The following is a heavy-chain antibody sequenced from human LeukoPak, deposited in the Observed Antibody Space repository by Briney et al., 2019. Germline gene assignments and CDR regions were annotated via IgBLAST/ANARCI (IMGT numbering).Heavy chain of an antibody. CDR1: GYTFTSYY. J-gene: IGHJ4*02. V-gene: IGHV1-46*01. Sequence: ASVKVSCKASGYTFTSYYTHWVRQAPGQGLEWMGIINPSGGSTSYAQKFQGRVTMTRDMSTSTVYMELSSLRSEDTAVYYCARDRDCSSTSCYSLDYWGQGTLVTVSS. CDR2: INPSGGST. D-gene: IGHD2-2*01. CDR3: ARDRDCSSTSCYSLDY.